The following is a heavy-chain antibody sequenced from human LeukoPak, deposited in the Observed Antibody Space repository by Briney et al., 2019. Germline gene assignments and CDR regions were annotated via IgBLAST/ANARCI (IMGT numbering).Heavy chain of an antibody. CDR2: IIPIFGTA. CDR1: GGTFSSFA. D-gene: IGHD3-22*01. Sequence: SVTVSCKASGGTFSSFAISWVRQAPGQGLEWMGGIIPIFGTANYAQKFQGRVTITADKSTSTAYMELSSLRSEDTAVYYCARDPWGGIPYYYDSSGYPASSAFDIWGQGTMVTVSS. V-gene: IGHV1-69*06. CDR3: ARDPWGGIPYYYDSSGYPASSAFDI. J-gene: IGHJ3*02.